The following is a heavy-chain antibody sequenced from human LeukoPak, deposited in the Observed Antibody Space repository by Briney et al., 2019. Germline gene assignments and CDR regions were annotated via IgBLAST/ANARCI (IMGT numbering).Heavy chain of an antibody. CDR1: GASISSYY. CDR2: ISDRGPA. CDR3: ARSRQASGLLGS. J-gene: IGHJ5*01. V-gene: IGHV4-59*12. D-gene: IGHD3-10*01. Sequence: SETLSLTCTVSGASISSYYWNWIRQPPGKGLEWIGYISDRGPAYYNPSLKSRFTISVDRPKNQFFLTVTSVTAADTAVYFCARSRQASGLLGSWGQGTLVAVSS.